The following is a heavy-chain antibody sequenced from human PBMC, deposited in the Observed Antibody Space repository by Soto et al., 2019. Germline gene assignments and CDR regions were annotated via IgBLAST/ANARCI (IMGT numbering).Heavy chain of an antibody. V-gene: IGHV3-66*01. J-gene: IGHJ4*02. Sequence: EVQLVESGGGLVQPGGSLRLSCAASGFTVSSNYMSWVRQAPGKGLEWVSVIYSGGSTYYADSVKGRFTISRDNSKNTLYLQSNSLRAEDTAVYYCPRDVHYDFWSGYDYWGQGTLVTVSS. CDR1: GFTVSSNY. D-gene: IGHD3-3*01. CDR3: PRDVHYDFWSGYDY. CDR2: IYSGGST.